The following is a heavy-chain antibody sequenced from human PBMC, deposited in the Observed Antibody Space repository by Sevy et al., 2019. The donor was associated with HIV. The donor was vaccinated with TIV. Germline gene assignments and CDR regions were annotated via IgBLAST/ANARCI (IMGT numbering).Heavy chain of an antibody. V-gene: IGHV4-30-2*01. CDR3: ARSSSAYPYHFDY. CDR1: GGSISTDLYS. CDR2: IFHSGNT. J-gene: IGHJ4*02. Sequence: SETLSLTCAISGGSISTDLYSWNWIRQPPGKGLEWIGYIFHSGNTYYNPSLKSRVTISIDRSKNQFSLNLSSVTAADTAVYYCARSSSAYPYHFDYWGQGTLVTVSS.